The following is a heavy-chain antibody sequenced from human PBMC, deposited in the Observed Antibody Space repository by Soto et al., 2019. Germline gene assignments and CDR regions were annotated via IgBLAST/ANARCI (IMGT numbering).Heavy chain of an antibody. J-gene: IGHJ5*02. CDR1: GGTFSSYA. D-gene: IGHD2-15*01. V-gene: IGHV1-69*13. CDR3: GRDFPRADQYCSGGSCYNWFDP. CDR2: IIPIFGTA. Sequence: SVKVSGKASGGTFSSYAISWVRQAAGEGLGWVGGIIPIFGTANYAQRFQGRVRITADESRSTAFMELSSRGSEDRAVVCCGRDFPRADQYCSGGSCYNWFDPWGQGXLV.